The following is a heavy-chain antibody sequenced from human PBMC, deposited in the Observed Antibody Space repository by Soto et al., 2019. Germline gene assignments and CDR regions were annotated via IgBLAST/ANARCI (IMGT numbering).Heavy chain of an antibody. CDR2: INPSGGST. CDR3: SRDSTLLTYSYVSGSYQKSVVDV. Sequence: QVQLVQSGAEVKKPGASVKVSCKASGDTFTSYYMHWVRQAPGQGLEWMGMINPSGGSTTYTQKFQGRDTMTSDTSTRTVYMDLSSLRAEDTAVYYCSRDSTLLTYSYVSGSYQKSVVDVWGQGTTVTVSS. D-gene: IGHD3-10*01. CDR1: GDTFTSYY. J-gene: IGHJ6*02. V-gene: IGHV1-46*01.